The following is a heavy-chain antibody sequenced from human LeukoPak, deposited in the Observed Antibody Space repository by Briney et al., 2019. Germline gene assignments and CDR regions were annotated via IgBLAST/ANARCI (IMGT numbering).Heavy chain of an antibody. J-gene: IGHJ3*02. Sequence: GGSLRLSCAASGFTFSSYSMNWVRQAPGKGLEWVSSISSSSSYMHYADSVKGRFTISRDNAKNSLYLQMNSLRAEDTAVYYCARIRSDAFDIWGQGTMVTVSS. V-gene: IGHV3-21*01. CDR3: ARIRSDAFDI. CDR2: ISSSSSYM. CDR1: GFTFSSYS.